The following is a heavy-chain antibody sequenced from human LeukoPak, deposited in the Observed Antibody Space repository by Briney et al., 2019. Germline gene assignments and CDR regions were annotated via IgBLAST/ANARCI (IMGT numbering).Heavy chain of an antibody. CDR1: GGSISSYY. J-gene: IGHJ4*02. CDR2: IYYSGGT. D-gene: IGHD6-13*01. CDR3: ARGRSSRSFDY. Sequence: PSETLSLTCTVSGGSISSYYWSWIRQPPGKGLEWIGYIYYSGGTNYNPSLKSRVTISVDTSKNQFSLKLSSVTAADTAVYYCARGRSSRSFDYWGQGTLVTVSS. V-gene: IGHV4-59*01.